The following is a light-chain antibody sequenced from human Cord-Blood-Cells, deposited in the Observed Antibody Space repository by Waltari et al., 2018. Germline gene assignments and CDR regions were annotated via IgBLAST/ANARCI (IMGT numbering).Light chain of an antibody. V-gene: IGKV1-5*03. CDR1: QSISSW. CDR2: KAS. J-gene: IGKJ2*01. CDR3: QQYNSYSKT. Sequence: DIQMIQSPSTLSESVGDRVTITCRASQSISSWFAWYQQKPGKAPKLLIYKASSLESGVPSRFSGSGSGTEFTLTISSLQPDDFATYYCQQYNSYSKTFGQGTKLEIK.